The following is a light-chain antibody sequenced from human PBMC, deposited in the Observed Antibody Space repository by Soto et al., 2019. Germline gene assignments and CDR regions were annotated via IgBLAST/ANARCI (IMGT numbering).Light chain of an antibody. CDR3: QQANSFPPT. CDR2: TAS. Sequence: DIQMTQSPSSVSASVGDRVTITCRASQVIGTWLAWYQQRPGTAPKLLIYTASNLQSGVPSRFSGSGSGTVFTLPISSLQPEDFATYYCQQANSFPPTFGQGTKLEIK. CDR1: QVIGTW. J-gene: IGKJ2*01. V-gene: IGKV1-12*01.